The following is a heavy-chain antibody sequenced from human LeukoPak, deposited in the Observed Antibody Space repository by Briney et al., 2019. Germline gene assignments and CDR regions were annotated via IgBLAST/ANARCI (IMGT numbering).Heavy chain of an antibody. D-gene: IGHD2-15*01. J-gene: IGHJ4*02. CDR2: IYYSGST. Sequence: SETLSLTCTVSGGSISSYYWGWIRQPPGKGLEWIGSIYYSGSTYYNPSLKSRVTISVDTSKNQFSLKLSSVTAADTAVYYCARGTIGYCSGGSCYLDYWGQGTLVTVSS. CDR1: GGSISSYY. CDR3: ARGTIGYCSGGSCYLDY. V-gene: IGHV4-39*07.